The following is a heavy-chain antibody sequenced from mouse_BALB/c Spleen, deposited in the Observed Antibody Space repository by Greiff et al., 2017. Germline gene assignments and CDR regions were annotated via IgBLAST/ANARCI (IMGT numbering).Heavy chain of an antibody. Sequence: QVQLQQSGAELVRPGSSVKISCKASGYAFSSYWMNWVKQRPGQGLEWIGQIYPGDGDTNYNGKFKGKATLTADKSSSTAYMQLSSLTSEDSAVYFCAGPYRYDVWFAYWGQGTLVTVSA. V-gene: IGHV1-80*01. J-gene: IGHJ3*01. D-gene: IGHD2-14*01. CDR2: IYPGDGDT. CDR3: AGPYRYDVWFAY. CDR1: GYAFSSYW.